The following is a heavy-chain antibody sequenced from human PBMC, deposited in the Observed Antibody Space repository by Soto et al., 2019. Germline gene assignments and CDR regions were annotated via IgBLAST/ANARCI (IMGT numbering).Heavy chain of an antibody. V-gene: IGHV3-33*01. D-gene: IGHD3-10*01. CDR1: EFTFSNYG. CDR3: ARDDEYSGNGMDV. Sequence: QVQLVESGGGVVQPGRSLRLSCAASEFTFSNYGMHWVRQAPGKGLEWVAVILYDGSNRYHADSVKDRFTISRDNSKNTPYLQMQSLRAEYTAVYYCARDDEYSGNGMDVWGQGTRVTVS. J-gene: IGHJ6*02. CDR2: ILYDGSNR.